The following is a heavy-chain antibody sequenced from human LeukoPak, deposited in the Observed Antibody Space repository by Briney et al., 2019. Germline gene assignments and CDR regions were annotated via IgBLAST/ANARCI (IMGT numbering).Heavy chain of an antibody. CDR2: ISYDGSNK. Sequence: GGSLRLSCAASGFTFSSYAMHWVRQAPGKGLEWVAVISYDGSNKYYADSVKGRFTISRDNSKNTLYLQMNGLRAEDTAVYYCARFASIAGDYWGQGTLVTVSS. CDR1: GFTFSSYA. V-gene: IGHV3-30*04. J-gene: IGHJ4*02. CDR3: ARFASIAGDY. D-gene: IGHD6-6*01.